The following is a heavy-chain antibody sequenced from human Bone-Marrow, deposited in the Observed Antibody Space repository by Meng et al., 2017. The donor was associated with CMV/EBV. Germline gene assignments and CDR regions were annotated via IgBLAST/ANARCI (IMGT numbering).Heavy chain of an antibody. CDR2: INPSGGST. D-gene: IGHD3-16*02. CDR3: ARVVYRALHYYYYGMDV. V-gene: IGHV1-46*01. Sequence: ASVKVSCKASGYTFTSYYMHWVRQAPGQGLEWMGIINPSGGSTSYAQKFQGRVTITTDETTSTAYMELNRLRSDDTAVYYCARVVYRALHYYYYGMDVWGQGTTVTVSS. CDR1: GYTFTSYY. J-gene: IGHJ6*02.